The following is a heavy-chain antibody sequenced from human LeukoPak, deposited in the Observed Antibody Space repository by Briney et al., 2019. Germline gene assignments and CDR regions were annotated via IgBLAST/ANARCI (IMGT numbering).Heavy chain of an antibody. J-gene: IGHJ4*02. CDR1: GFTFRNYG. V-gene: IGHV3-33*01. Sequence: PGRSLRLSCAASGFTFRNYGMHWVRQAPGKGLEWVAIIWYDGSNKYYADSVKGRFTISRDNSKNTLYLQMNSPRAEDTAVYYCASHSDYGDYTTMRYWGQGTLVTVSS. D-gene: IGHD4-17*01. CDR3: ASHSDYGDYTTMRY. CDR2: IWYDGSNK.